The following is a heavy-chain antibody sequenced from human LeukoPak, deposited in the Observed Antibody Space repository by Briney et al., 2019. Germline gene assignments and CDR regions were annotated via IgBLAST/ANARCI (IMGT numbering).Heavy chain of an antibody. CDR2: INHSGST. CDR1: GGSFSVYY. CDR3: ARGQPGYFSFDP. V-gene: IGHV4-34*01. Sequence: SETLSLTCAVYGGSFSVYYWSWIRQPPGKGLEWIGEINHSGSTNYNPSLKSRVTISVDTSKNQFSLKLSSVTAADTAVYYCARGQPGYFSFDPWGQGTLVTVSS. D-gene: IGHD1-26*01. J-gene: IGHJ5*02.